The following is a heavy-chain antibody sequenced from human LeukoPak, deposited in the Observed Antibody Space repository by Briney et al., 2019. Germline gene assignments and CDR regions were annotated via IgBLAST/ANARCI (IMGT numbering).Heavy chain of an antibody. CDR2: IYHSGST. CDR1: GYSISSGYY. CDR3: ARALHGYYGSGSYYN. V-gene: IGHV4-38-2*02. Sequence: KPSETLSLTCTVSGYSISSGYYVGWIRQPPGKGLEWIGSIYHSGSTYYNPSLKSRVTISVDTSKNQFSLKLSSVTAADTAVYYCARALHGYYGSGSYYNWGQGTLVTVSS. J-gene: IGHJ4*02. D-gene: IGHD3-10*01.